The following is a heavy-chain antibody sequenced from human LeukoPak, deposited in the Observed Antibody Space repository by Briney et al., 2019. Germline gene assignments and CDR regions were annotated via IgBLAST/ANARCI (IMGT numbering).Heavy chain of an antibody. Sequence: GGSLRLSCAASGFTFSNYWMHWVRQAPGKGLVWVSRINSDGINTSYADSVKGRFTISRDNAKNTLNLQMNSLRAEDTAVYYCVRDVLYYYGAERLFWFDPWGQGTLVTVSS. J-gene: IGHJ5*02. CDR2: INSDGINT. D-gene: IGHD3-10*01. V-gene: IGHV3-74*01. CDR1: GFTFSNYW. CDR3: VRDVLYYYGAERLFWFDP.